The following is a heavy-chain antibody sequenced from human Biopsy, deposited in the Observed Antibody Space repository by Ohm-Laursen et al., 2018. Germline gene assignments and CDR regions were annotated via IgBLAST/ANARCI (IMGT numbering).Heavy chain of an antibody. D-gene: IGHD6-19*01. J-gene: IGHJ3*02. V-gene: IGHV4-59*08. CDR1: GGSIRGSS. CDR2: ISYSRDT. Sequence: TLSLTCTVSGGSIRGSSWSWIRQAPGKGLEWIGYISYSRDTNYNPSLKSRITISVDTSKNQFSLKLTSVTAADTAVYYCAKHGSGWTGDDAFHIWGQGTMVTVSS. CDR3: AKHGSGWTGDDAFHI.